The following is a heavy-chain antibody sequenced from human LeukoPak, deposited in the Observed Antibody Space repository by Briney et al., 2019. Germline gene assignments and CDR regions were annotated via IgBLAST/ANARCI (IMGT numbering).Heavy chain of an antibody. D-gene: IGHD2-15*01. J-gene: IGHJ6*03. CDR1: GFTFSTYA. CDR2: ISGSGDNT. CDR3: ARDRSCTGGSWYMDV. V-gene: IGHV3-23*01. Sequence: GGSLRLSCAVSGFTFSTYAMSWVRQAPGKGLEWVSDISGSGDNTNYADSVKGRFTISRDNSKNTLSLQMSSLRVEDTAVYYCARDRSCTGGSWYMDVWGRGTTVTVSS.